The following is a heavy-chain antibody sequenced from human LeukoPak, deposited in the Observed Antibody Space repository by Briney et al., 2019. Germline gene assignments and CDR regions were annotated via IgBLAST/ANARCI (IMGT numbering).Heavy chain of an antibody. V-gene: IGHV3-23*01. CDR2: ISGSGGST. J-gene: IGHJ4*02. CDR1: GFTFSSYA. D-gene: IGHD3-22*01. CDR3: AEDGVYYYDSSGSYFDY. Sequence: GGSLRLSCAASGFTFSSYAMSWVRQAPGKGLEWVSAISGSGGSTYYADSVKGRFTISRDNSKNTLYLQMNSLRAEDTAVYYCAEDGVYYYDSSGSYFDYWGQGTLVTVSS.